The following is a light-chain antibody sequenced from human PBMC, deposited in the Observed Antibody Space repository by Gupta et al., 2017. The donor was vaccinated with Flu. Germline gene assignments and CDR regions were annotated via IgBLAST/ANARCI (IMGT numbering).Light chain of an antibody. J-gene: IGLJ2*01. CDR3: SSYTSSATLI. V-gene: IGLV2-18*02. CDR1: SNDIGTYNR. Sequence: SVTISCTGTSNDIGTYNRVSWYQQTPGTAPKLIIIEVTGRPSGVPDRFSGSKSGNTASLTISGLQAEDEADYYCSSYTSSATLIFGGGTKLTVL. CDR2: EVT.